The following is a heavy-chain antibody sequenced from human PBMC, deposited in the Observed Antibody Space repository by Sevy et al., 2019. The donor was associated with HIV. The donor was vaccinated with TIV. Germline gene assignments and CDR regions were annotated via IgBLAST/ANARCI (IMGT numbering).Heavy chain of an antibody. CDR3: AREIYFHDATSYYALDV. J-gene: IGHJ1*01. CDR2: ITPYNGRT. Sequence: ASVKVSCETSGYIFTNHAFSWVRQAPGQGLEWLGWITPYNGRTKSVEKIKGRLTMSTDTSTATVYMELRSLRADDTAVYFCAREIYFHDATSYYALDVWGQGTLVNVSS. D-gene: IGHD3-10*01. CDR1: GYIFTNHA. V-gene: IGHV1-18*04.